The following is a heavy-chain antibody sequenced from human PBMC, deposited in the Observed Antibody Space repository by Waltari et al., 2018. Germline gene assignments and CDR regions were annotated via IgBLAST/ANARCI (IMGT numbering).Heavy chain of an antibody. V-gene: IGHV3-23*04. CDR1: GLTFSTYS. CDR3: AKNAANYYYYMDA. J-gene: IGHJ6*03. Sequence: DVQVVESGGGFVQPGGSLRLSCVASGLTFSTYSMTWVRQVPGKGLEWVSDMSGNGDSVFYADSVKGRFTISRDNSKNTLFLQMNNLRAEDTATYYCAKNAANYYYYMDAWGKGTTVTVSS. CDR2: MSGNGDSV. D-gene: IGHD2-2*01.